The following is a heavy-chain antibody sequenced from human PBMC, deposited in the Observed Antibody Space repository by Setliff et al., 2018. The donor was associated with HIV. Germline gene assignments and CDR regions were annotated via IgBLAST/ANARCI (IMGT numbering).Heavy chain of an antibody. CDR1: GYTFTGYY. Sequence: GASVKVSCKASGYTFTGYYMHWVRQAPGQGLEWMGWINPNSGGTNYAQKFQGRVTMTRDTSISTAYMELSRLRSDDTAVYYCAGVPGRYDSSGYAFDIWGQGTMVTVSS. J-gene: IGHJ3*02. CDR2: INPNSGGT. V-gene: IGHV1-2*02. D-gene: IGHD3-22*01. CDR3: AGVPGRYDSSGYAFDI.